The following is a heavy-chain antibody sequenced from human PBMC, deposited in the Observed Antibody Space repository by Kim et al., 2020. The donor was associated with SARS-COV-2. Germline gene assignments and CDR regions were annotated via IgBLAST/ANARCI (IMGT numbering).Heavy chain of an antibody. J-gene: IGHJ4*02. Sequence: YYADSVKGRFTISRDNAKNSLYLQMNSLRDEDTAVYYCASLPMVRGVISYWGQGTLVTVSS. V-gene: IGHV3-48*02. D-gene: IGHD3-10*01. CDR3: ASLPMVRGVISY.